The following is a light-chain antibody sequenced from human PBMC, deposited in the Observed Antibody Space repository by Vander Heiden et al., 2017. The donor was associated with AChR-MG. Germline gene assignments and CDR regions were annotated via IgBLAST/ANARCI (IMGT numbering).Light chain of an antibody. Sequence: QSVLTQPPSPSGTPGQRVTISCSGSSSNVGSNYVSWYQQFPGTAPKLLIYRNNQRPSGVPDRFSGSKSGTSASLAISGLRSEDEADYYCAAWDDSLSGPVFGGGTKLTVL. V-gene: IGLV1-47*01. CDR3: AAWDDSLSGPV. CDR2: RNN. J-gene: IGLJ3*02. CDR1: SSNVGSNY.